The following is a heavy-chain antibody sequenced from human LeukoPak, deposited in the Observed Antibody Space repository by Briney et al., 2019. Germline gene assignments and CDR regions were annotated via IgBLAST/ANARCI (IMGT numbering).Heavy chain of an antibody. D-gene: IGHD7-27*01. CDR3: ARVWAWGSGRYFDN. Sequence: QPVGSLRLSCAAPGFSFDDYAIHWVRQAPGKGLEWVSLISGDGGSTFYADSVKGRFTISRDNSKNSLYLQMNSLRVEDTALYYCARVWAWGSGRYFDNWGQETLVTVSS. V-gene: IGHV3-43*02. CDR1: GFSFDDYA. CDR2: ISGDGGST. J-gene: IGHJ4*02.